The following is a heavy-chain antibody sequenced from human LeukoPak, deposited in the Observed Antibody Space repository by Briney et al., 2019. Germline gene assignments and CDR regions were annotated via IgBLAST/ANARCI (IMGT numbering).Heavy chain of an antibody. Sequence: GGSLRLSCEASEFTFRNHYMTWVRQAPGGGLEWVANIKGDGSWKFYVDSVRGRFTISRDNAKNSLYLQMNSLRAEDTAVYYCAREGITVGKSDATDIWGQGTMVTAST. J-gene: IGHJ3*02. CDR3: AREGITVGKSDATDI. D-gene: IGHD6-19*01. CDR2: IKGDGSWK. CDR1: EFTFRNHY. V-gene: IGHV3-7*01.